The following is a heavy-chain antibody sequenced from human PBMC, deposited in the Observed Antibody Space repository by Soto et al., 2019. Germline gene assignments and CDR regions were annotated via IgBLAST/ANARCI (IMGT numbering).Heavy chain of an antibody. CDR1: GGSVSSGSYY. CDR2: IYYSGST. Sequence: ASETLSLTCTVSGGSVSSGSYYWSWIRQPPGKGLEWIGYIYYSGSTNYNPSLKSRVTISVDTSKNQFSLKLSSVTAADTAVYYCARTVVVAATPRGFGGTGWFDPWGQGTLVTVSS. J-gene: IGHJ5*02. CDR3: ARTVVVAATPRGFGGTGWFDP. V-gene: IGHV4-61*01. D-gene: IGHD2-15*01.